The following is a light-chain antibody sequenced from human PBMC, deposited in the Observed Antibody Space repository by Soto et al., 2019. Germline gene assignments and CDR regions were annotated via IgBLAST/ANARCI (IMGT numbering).Light chain of an antibody. CDR2: DAS. J-gene: IGKJ1*01. CDR3: QQYKIWPPA. Sequence: EIVMTQSPAALSVSPGEGATLSCRASQTISNSLAWYQQKPGQAPRLLIYDASALPTDIPTRFSGSGYGTEFTLTISTLQSEDFAVYYCQQYKIWPPAFGQGTKVEMK. CDR1: QTISNS. V-gene: IGKV3-15*01.